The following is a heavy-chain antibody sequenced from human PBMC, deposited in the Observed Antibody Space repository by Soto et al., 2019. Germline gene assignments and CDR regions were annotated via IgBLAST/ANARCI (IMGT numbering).Heavy chain of an antibody. V-gene: IGHV3-30-3*01. CDR2: ASFDGNTQ. CDR3: ARRASR. J-gene: IGHJ3*01. CDR1: GFTFSSFA. D-gene: IGHD1-26*01. Sequence: PGGSLRLSCAASGFTFSSFAMHWVRQAPGKGLEWVTLASFDGNTQYYADSVKGRFTISRDNANNSLFLQMNSLRAEDTAVYYCARRASRWGQGTMVTVSS.